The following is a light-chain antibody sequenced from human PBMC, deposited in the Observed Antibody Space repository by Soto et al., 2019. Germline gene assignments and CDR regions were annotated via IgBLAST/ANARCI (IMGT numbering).Light chain of an antibody. CDR2: DTY. J-gene: IGKJ5*01. V-gene: IGKV3D-20*02. Sequence: EIVLTQSPDTLSLSPGERATLSCRASQSVTSTYLAWYQQKPGQAPRLRIYDTYRRATGTPDRFNGSGSGTDFTLTISSLEPEDFAVYYCQQRSNWPPITFGQGTRLEIK. CDR3: QQRSNWPPIT. CDR1: QSVTSTY.